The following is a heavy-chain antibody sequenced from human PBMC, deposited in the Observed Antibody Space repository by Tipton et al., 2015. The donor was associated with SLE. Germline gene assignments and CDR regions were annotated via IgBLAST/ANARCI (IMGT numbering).Heavy chain of an antibody. V-gene: IGHV4-59*08. D-gene: IGHD6-6*01. CDR3: ARGIAPRNYFDY. CDR2: IYYSGST. J-gene: IGHJ4*02. CDR1: GGSISSYY. Sequence: LRLSCTVSGGSISSYYWSWIRQPPGKGLEWIGYIYYSGSTNYNPSLKSRLTISVDTSKNQFSLKLSSLTAADTAVYYCARGIAPRNYFDYWGQGTLVTVSS.